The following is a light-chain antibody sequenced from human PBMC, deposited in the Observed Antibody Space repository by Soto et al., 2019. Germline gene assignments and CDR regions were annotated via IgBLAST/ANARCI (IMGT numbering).Light chain of an antibody. CDR3: QPYGRSPPIT. Sequence: EIVLTQSPGTLSLSPGERATLSCRASQSVSSSYLAWYQQKPGQAPRLLIYGASSRATGIPDRFSGSGSGTDFTITISRLEHEDFAVYYCQPYGRSPPITFGQGTRLEIK. J-gene: IGKJ5*01. CDR1: QSVSSSY. V-gene: IGKV3-20*01. CDR2: GAS.